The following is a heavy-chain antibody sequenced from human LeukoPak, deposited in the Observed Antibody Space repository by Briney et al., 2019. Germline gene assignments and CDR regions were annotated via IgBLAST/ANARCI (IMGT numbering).Heavy chain of an antibody. CDR2: GDYSGGT. D-gene: IGHD6-19*01. J-gene: IGHJ4*02. CDR3: GERGEEYSSGWYKTNYFYN. CDR1: GFTFSSYS. V-gene: IGHV4-39*07. Sequence: GSLRLSCAASGFTFSSYSMNWVRQAPGKGLEWIASGDYSGGTYYNPSLESRVAISADMSKNQISLKLTSVTGADTAVYCAGERGEEYSSGWYKTNYFYNWGQGIRVTVSS.